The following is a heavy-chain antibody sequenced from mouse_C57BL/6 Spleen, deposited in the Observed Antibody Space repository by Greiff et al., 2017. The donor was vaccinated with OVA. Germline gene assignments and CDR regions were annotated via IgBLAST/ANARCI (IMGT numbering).Heavy chain of an antibody. D-gene: IGHD1-1*01. CDR1: GFTFSDYG. CDR3: ASHYYGSSYFDY. Sequence: EVQLVESGGGLVKPGGSLKLSCAASGFTFSDYGMHWVRQAPEKGLEWVAYISSGSSTIYYADTVKGRFTISRDNAKNTLCLQMTSLRSEDTAMYYCASHYYGSSYFDYWGQGTTLTVSS. J-gene: IGHJ2*01. CDR2: ISSGSSTI. V-gene: IGHV5-17*01.